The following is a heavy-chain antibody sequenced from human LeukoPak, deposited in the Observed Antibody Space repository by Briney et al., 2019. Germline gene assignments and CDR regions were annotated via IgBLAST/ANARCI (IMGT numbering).Heavy chain of an antibody. J-gene: IGHJ4*02. CDR2: ISWNSGSI. CDR1: GFTFDDYA. Sequence: GGSLRLSCAASGFTFDDYAMHWVRHAPGKGLEWVSGISWNSGSIGYADSVKGRFTISRDNAKNSLYLQMNSLRAEDTALCYCAKDRRIAAAGNGAFDYWGQGTLVTVSS. D-gene: IGHD6-13*01. V-gene: IGHV3-9*01. CDR3: AKDRRIAAAGNGAFDY.